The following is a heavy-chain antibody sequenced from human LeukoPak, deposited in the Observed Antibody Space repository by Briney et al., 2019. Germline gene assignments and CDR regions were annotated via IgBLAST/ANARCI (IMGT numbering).Heavy chain of an antibody. J-gene: IGHJ3*02. CDR3: ARVFSEVVTNWGAFDI. Sequence: PGGSLRLSCAASGFTFSSYGMHWVRQAPGKGLEWVAFIRYDGSNKYYADSVKGRFTISRDNSKNTLYLQMNSLRAEDTAVYYCARVFSEVVTNWGAFDIWGQGTMVTVSS. CDR2: IRYDGSNK. V-gene: IGHV3-30*02. D-gene: IGHD3-16*01. CDR1: GFTFSSYG.